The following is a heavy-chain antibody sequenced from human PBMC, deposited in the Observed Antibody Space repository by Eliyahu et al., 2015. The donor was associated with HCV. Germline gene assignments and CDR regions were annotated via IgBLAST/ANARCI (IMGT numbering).Heavy chain of an antibody. CDR2: ISSSTSYI. CDR1: GFTFSSYS. CDR3: ARGGVPEANYYYGMDV. J-gene: IGHJ6*02. V-gene: IGHV3-21*01. D-gene: IGHD2-8*01. Sequence: EVQLVESGGGLVKPGGSLRVSCEASGFTFSSYSMSWVRQAPGKGLEWVSSISSSTSYINYADSVKGRFSISRDNAKNSLYLQMNSLRPEDTAVYYCARGGVPEANYYYGMDVWGQGTTVTVSS.